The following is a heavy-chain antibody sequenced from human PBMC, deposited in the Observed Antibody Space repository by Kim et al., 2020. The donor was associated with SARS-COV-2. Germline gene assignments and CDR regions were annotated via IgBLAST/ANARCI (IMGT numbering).Heavy chain of an antibody. Sequence: GGSLRLSCAASGFTFSSYGMHWVRQAPGKGLEWVAVIWYDGSNKYYADSVKGRFTISRDNSKNTLYLQMNSLRAEDTAVYYCARDHSGSYYTGFDAFDIWGQGTMVTVSS. V-gene: IGHV3-33*01. CDR3: ARDHSGSYYTGFDAFDI. CDR1: GFTFSSYG. D-gene: IGHD1-26*01. J-gene: IGHJ3*02. CDR2: IWYDGSNK.